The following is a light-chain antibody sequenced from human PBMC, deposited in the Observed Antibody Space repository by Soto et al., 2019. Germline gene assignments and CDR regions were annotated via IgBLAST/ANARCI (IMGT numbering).Light chain of an antibody. V-gene: IGKV1-5*01. J-gene: IGKJ1*01. CDR3: QHYKSYSQA. CDR1: PSISSW. CDR2: DAS. Sequence: DIQMTQSPSTLSASVGDRVTITCRASPSISSWLAWYQQKPGRAPKLLIYDASSLQSGVPSRFSGSGSGTEFTLTISSLQPDDFATYYCQHYKSYSQAFGQGTKVEIK.